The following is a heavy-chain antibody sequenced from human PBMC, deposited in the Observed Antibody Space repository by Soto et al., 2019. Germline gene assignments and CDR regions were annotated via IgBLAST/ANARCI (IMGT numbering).Heavy chain of an antibody. D-gene: IGHD2-2*01. V-gene: IGHV3-21*01. CDR2: ISSTSSYI. J-gene: IGHJ4*02. CDR3: VRDSTYFDY. CDR1: GFIFSSYS. Sequence: PSETLRLSCAASGFIFSSYSMNWVRQAPGKGLEWVSSISSTSSYIYYADSVKGRFTISRDNAKNSLYLQMNSLRAEDTAVYYCVRDSTYFDYWGQGTLVTVSS.